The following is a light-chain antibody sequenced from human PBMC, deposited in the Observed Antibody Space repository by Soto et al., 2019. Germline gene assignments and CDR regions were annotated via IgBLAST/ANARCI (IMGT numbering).Light chain of an antibody. CDR2: KVS. J-gene: IGKJ2*01. Sequence: DVVMTQSPLSLPVTLGQPASISCRSSQSLVHSDGNTYLNWFQQRPGQSPRRLIYKVSNRDSGVPDRFSGSGSGTNFTLKISRVAAEDVGVYYCMQGTHWPPYTFGQGTKLEIK. V-gene: IGKV2-30*02. CDR1: QSLVHSDGNTY. CDR3: MQGTHWPPYT.